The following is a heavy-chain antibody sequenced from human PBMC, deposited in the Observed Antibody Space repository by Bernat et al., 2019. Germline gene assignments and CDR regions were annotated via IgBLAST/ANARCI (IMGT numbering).Heavy chain of an antibody. D-gene: IGHD3-9*01. CDR3: ARAGDDILTGNWFDP. V-gene: IGHV1-69*02. CDR1: GGPFSSYT. J-gene: IGHJ5*02. CDR2: IIPILGIA. Sequence: QVQLVQSGAEVKKPGSSVKVSCKASGGPFSSYTISWVRQAPGQGLEWMGRIIPILGIANYAQKFQGRVTITADKSTSTAYMALRGLRSDDTAVYYCARAGDDILTGNWFDPWGQGTLVTVSS.